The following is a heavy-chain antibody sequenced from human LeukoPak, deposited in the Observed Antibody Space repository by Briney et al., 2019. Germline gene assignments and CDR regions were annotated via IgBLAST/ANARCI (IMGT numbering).Heavy chain of an antibody. CDR1: GFSFGNSW. CDR2: ISYDGSNK. Sequence: GGSLRLSCAASGFSFGNSWMHWVRQAPGKGLVWVAVISYDGSNKYYADSVKGRFTISRDNSKNTLYLQMNSLRAEDTAVYYCARDALRYFDWFLGADYWGQGTLVTVSS. J-gene: IGHJ4*02. CDR3: ARDALRYFDWFLGADY. V-gene: IGHV3-30-3*01. D-gene: IGHD3-9*01.